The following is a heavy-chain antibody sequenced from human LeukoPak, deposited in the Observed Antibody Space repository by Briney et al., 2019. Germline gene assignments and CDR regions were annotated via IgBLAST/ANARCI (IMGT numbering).Heavy chain of an antibody. CDR3: ARAPDAVAGQYFDY. V-gene: IGHV1-3*01. J-gene: IGHJ4*02. D-gene: IGHD6-19*01. CDR2: INAGNGNT. CDR1: GYTFTSYA. Sequence: APVKVSCKASGYTFTSYAMHWVRQAPGQRLEWMGWINAGNGNTKYSQKFQGRVTITRDTSASTAYMELSSLRSEDTAVYYCARAPDAVAGQYFDYWGQGTLVTVSS.